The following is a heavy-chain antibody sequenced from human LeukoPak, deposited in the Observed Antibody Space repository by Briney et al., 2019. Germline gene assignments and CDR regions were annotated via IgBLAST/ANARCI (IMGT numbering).Heavy chain of an antibody. CDR2: IWYEGTNK. D-gene: IGHD7-27*01. J-gene: IGHJ5*02. CDR3: ARQGGLGNYAAGSWFDP. CDR1: GFTFSSYG. V-gene: IGHV3-33*01. Sequence: GRSLRLSCAASGFTFSSYGTHWVRQAPGKGLEWVAVIWYEGTNKYYSDSVKGRFTISRDNSKNTLYLQMDSLRGEDTAIYYCARQGGLGNYAAGSWFDPWGQGTLVIVSS.